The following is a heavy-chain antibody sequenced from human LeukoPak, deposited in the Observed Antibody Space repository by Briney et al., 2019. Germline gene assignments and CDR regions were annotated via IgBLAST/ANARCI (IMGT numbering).Heavy chain of an antibody. CDR3: ARGGYSYGPQRVIDY. Sequence: SVKVSCKASGGTFSSYAISWVRQAPGQGLEWMGGIIPIFGTANYAQKFQGRVTITADESTSTAYMELSSLRSEDTAVYYCARGGYSYGPQRVIDYWGQGTLVTVSS. CDR2: IIPIFGTA. CDR1: GGTFSSYA. D-gene: IGHD5-18*01. J-gene: IGHJ4*02. V-gene: IGHV1-69*13.